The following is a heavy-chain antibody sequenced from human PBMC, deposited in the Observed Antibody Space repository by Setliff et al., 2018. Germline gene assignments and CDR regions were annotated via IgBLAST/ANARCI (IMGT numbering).Heavy chain of an antibody. V-gene: IGHV4-4*02. J-gene: IGHJ4*02. CDR1: GVSINSLNW. CDR3: TRAYSGSHDY. D-gene: IGHD1-26*01. Sequence: SETLSLTCAVSGVSINSLNWWTWVRQSPGKGLEWIGYIYHDGPSVHYNPSLKSRVTMSVDKSRNQFSLRLTSVTAADTAIYYCTRAYSGSHDYWGQGTLVTVSS. CDR2: IYHDGPSV.